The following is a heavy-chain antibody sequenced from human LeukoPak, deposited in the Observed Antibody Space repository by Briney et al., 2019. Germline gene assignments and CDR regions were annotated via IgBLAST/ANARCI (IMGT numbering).Heavy chain of an antibody. CDR2: IDGDGSST. CDR3: ARGYSGYFYY. Sequence: GGSLRLSCAASGFTFSSYWMQGVRQARGKGLVWVSRIDGDGSSTNYADSVKGRFTISRDNAKNTLYLQMNSLRAEDTAVYYCARGYSGYFYYWGQRTLVTVSS. D-gene: IGHD5-12*01. CDR1: GFTFSSYW. V-gene: IGHV3-74*01. J-gene: IGHJ4*02.